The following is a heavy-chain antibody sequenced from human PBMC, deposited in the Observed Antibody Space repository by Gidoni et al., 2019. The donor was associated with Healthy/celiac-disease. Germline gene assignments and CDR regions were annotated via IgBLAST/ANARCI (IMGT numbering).Heavy chain of an antibody. Sequence: QVQLVQSGAEVKKPGSSVKVSCQASGGTFSSYAISWVRQAPGQGPEWMGRLIPILGIANYAKKFQGRVTITADKATSTAYMERSSLRSEDTAVYYCARTGRGTIFGVDFGWFDPWGQGTLVTVSS. CDR2: LIPILGIA. D-gene: IGHD3-3*01. CDR3: ARTGRGTIFGVDFGWFDP. CDR1: GGTFSSYA. V-gene: IGHV1-69*04. J-gene: IGHJ5*02.